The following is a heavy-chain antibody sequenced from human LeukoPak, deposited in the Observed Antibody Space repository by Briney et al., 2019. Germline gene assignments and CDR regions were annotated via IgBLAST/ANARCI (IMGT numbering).Heavy chain of an antibody. D-gene: IGHD1-26*01. Sequence: GGSLRLSCAASGFTFSSYGMHWVRQAPGKGLEWVAVIWYDGSNKYYADSVKGRFTISRDNSKNTLYLQMNSLRAEDTAVYYCARVSSGATTVDYWGQGTLVTVSS. CDR1: GFTFSSYG. CDR3: ARVSSGATTVDY. J-gene: IGHJ4*02. CDR2: IWYDGSNK. V-gene: IGHV3-33*01.